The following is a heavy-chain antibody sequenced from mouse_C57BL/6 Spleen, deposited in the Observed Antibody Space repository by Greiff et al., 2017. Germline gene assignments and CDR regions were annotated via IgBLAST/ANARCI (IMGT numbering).Heavy chain of an antibody. CDR2: ISSGGSYT. CDR3: ARRGDYYVLWFAY. Sequence: EVQGVESGGDLVKPGGSLKLSCAASGFTFSSYGMSWVRQTPDKRLEWVATISSGGSYTYYPDSVKGRFTISRDNAKNTLYLQMSSLMSEDTAVYYCARRGDYYVLWFAYWGQGTLVTVSA. D-gene: IGHD1-1*01. V-gene: IGHV5-6*01. CDR1: GFTFSSYG. J-gene: IGHJ3*01.